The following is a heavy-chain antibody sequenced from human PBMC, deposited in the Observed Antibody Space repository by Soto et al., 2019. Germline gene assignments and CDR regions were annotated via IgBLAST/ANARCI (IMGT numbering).Heavy chain of an antibody. CDR3: ARSVGRGNLQLHLDL. CDR1: GVTLSGYG. Sequence: GSLRLSCAVSGVTLSGYGIYWIRQAPGKGLVWVSHVNNDGGTTYADSVKGRFTISRDDSKNTVHLQMYSLTAEDICVYYCARSVGRGNLQLHLDLLGRGTLVTVSS. J-gene: IGHJ2*01. CDR2: VNNDGGT. D-gene: IGHD4-4*01. V-gene: IGHV3-74*01.